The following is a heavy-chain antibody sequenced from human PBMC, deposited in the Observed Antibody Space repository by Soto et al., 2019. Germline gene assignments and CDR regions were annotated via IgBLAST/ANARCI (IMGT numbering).Heavy chain of an antibody. CDR2: ISGSGGST. CDR3: AKDPINDSSRWSRIDY. J-gene: IGHJ4*02. Sequence: PGGSLRLSCAASGFTFSSYAMSWVRQAPGKGLEWVSAISGSGGSTYYADSVKGRFTISRDNSKNTLYLQMNSLRAEDTAVYYCAKDPINDSSRWSRIDYWGQGTLVTVSS. D-gene: IGHD6-13*01. CDR1: GFTFSSYA. V-gene: IGHV3-23*01.